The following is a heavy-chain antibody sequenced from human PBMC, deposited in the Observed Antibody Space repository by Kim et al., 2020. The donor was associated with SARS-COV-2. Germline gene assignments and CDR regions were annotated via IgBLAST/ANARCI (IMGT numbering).Heavy chain of an antibody. CDR3: AKDRMAGHTFDLDY. CDR2: ISWDGGST. Sequence: GGSLRLSCAASGFTFDDYTMHWVRQAPGKGLEWVSLISWDGGSTYYADSVKGRFTISRDNSKNSLYLQMNSLRTEDTALYYCAKDRMAGHTFDLDYWGQGTLVTVSS. D-gene: IGHD6-19*01. J-gene: IGHJ4*02. CDR1: GFTFDDYT. V-gene: IGHV3-43*01.